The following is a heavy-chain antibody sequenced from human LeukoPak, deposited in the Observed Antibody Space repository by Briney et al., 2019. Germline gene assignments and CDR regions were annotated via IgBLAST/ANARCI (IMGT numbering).Heavy chain of an antibody. D-gene: IGHD3-3*01. J-gene: IGHJ5*02. CDR1: GFTFSSYS. CDR3: SRDGWGRDFWSGYSVESGGFDP. V-gene: IGHV3-21*01. Sequence: PGGSLRLSCAASGFTFSSYSMNWVRQAPGKGLEWVSSISSSSSYMYYADSVKGRFTISRDNAKNSLYLQMNSLRAEDTAVYYCSRDGWGRDFWSGYSVESGGFDPWGQGTLVTVSS. CDR2: ISSSSSYM.